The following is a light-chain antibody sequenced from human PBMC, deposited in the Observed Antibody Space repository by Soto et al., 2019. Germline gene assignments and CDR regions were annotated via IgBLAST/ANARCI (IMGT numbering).Light chain of an antibody. Sequence: EIVLAQSPATLSLSPGERATLSCRASQSVSSYLAWYQQKPGQAPRLLIYDASNRATGIPARFSGSGSGTEFTITISSLEPEDFAVYYCQQRSNWLWTFGQGTKVEIK. CDR3: QQRSNWLWT. J-gene: IGKJ1*01. V-gene: IGKV3-11*01. CDR1: QSVSSY. CDR2: DAS.